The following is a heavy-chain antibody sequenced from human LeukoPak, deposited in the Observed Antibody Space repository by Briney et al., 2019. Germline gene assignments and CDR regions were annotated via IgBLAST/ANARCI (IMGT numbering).Heavy chain of an antibody. V-gene: IGHV1-2*02. CDR3: ARHSKYYFDSSVNGFDV. CDR1: GYTFTGYY. Sequence: ASVKASCKASGYTFTGYYMHWVRQAPGQGLEWMGWINPNSGGTNYAQKFQGRVTMTRDTSISTAYMELSRLRSDDTAVYYCARHSKYYFDSSVNGFDVWGQGTTVTVSS. D-gene: IGHD3-22*01. CDR2: INPNSGGT. J-gene: IGHJ6*02.